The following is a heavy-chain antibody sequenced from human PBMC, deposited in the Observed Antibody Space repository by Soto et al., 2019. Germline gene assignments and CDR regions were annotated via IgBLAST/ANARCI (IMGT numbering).Heavy chain of an antibody. D-gene: IGHD6-19*01. CDR3: AQTLGSAVAGPGRFDL. V-gene: IGHV1-69*12. CDR1: GGTFSRYA. CDR2: ITPMFGTA. Sequence: QVQLVQSGAEVKKPGSSVKVSCKASGGTFSRYAISWVRQAPGQGLEWMGGITPMFGTANYAQKFQGRVTITAGEPTRRVEMEVRRLRSGDTAVYYCAQTLGSAVAGPGRFDLWGGGTLVIVSS. J-gene: IGHJ2*01.